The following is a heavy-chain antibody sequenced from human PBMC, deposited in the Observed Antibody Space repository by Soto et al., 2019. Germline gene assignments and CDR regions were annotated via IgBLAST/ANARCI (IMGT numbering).Heavy chain of an antibody. V-gene: IGHV3-33*01. D-gene: IGHD3-10*01. CDR1: GFTFSSYG. Sequence: QVQLVESGGDVVQPGRSLRLSCAASGFTFSSYGMHWVRQAPGKGLEWVAVIWYDGSNKYYADSVKGRFTISRDNSKNTLYLQMNSLSAEDTAVYYCARDQYYGSGSLDYWGQGTLVTVSS. J-gene: IGHJ4*02. CDR2: IWYDGSNK. CDR3: ARDQYYGSGSLDY.